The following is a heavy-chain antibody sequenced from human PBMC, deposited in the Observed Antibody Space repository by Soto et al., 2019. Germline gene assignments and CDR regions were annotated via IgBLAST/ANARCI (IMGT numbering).Heavy chain of an antibody. CDR1: GFTFSSYG. CDR2: IWYDGSNK. CDR3: AKAGYSGIWSQTYNWFDP. V-gene: IGHV3-33*06. Sequence: ESGGGVVQPGRSLRLSCAASGFTFSSYGMHWVRQAPGKGLEWVAVIWYDGSNKYYADSVKGRFTISRDNSKNTLYLQMNRLRAEDMAVYYCAKAGYSGIWSQTYNWFDPWGQGTLVTVSS. J-gene: IGHJ5*01. D-gene: IGHD6-13*01.